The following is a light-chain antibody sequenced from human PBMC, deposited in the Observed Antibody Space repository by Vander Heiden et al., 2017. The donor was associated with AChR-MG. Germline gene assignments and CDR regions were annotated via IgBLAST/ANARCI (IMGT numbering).Light chain of an antibody. J-gene: IGLJ2*01. CDR3: QSYDDTNHGV. CDR2: EDN. CDR1: GGSIGSNV. V-gene: IGLV6-57*01. Sequence: NFVLTPPHSVSESPGKTVTISCTRSGGSIGSNVDQWYQQHPDSPPTTVIFEDNHRPSGVADRFSGAIDSSSNSASLISSGLKTEDEDDYCCQSYDDTNHGVFGGGTKLTVL.